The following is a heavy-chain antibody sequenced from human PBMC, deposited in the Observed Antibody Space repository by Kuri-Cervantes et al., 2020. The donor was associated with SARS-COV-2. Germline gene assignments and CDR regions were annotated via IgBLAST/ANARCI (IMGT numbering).Heavy chain of an antibody. V-gene: IGHV3-30*01. CDR1: GFTFTNYA. CDR3: ARDDYYFGH. D-gene: IGHD2-21*02. CDR2: ISSDGRSK. J-gene: IGHJ4*02. Sequence: GESLKISCAASGFTFTNYAMHWVRQAPGKGLEWVAVISSDGRSKNYADSVEGRFTISRDNSKNTLYLQMNSLGPEDTAVYYCARDDYYFGHWGQGTLVTVSS.